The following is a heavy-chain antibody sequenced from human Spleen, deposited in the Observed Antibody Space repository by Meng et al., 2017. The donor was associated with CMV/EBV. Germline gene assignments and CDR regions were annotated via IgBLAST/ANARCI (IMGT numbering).Heavy chain of an antibody. J-gene: IGHJ4*02. CDR1: GGSLTDYY. Sequence: SETLSLTCAVYGGSLTDYYWSWIRQSPEKGLEWIGDISHSGRTNYIPSLKSRVTISVDTSNNQFSLKVTSVTAADTAVYYCARGRTDFDSWGQGTLVTVSS. CDR2: ISHSGRT. D-gene: IGHD1-1*01. CDR3: ARGRTDFDS. V-gene: IGHV4-34*01.